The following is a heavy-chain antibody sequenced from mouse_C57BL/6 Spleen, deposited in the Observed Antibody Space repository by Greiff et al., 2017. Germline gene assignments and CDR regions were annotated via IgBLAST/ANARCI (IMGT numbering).Heavy chain of an antibody. CDR3: ARRAYYSKAMDD. CDR2: IYWDDDK. Sequence: QVTLKVSGPGILQSSQTLSLTCSFSGFSLSTSGMGVSWIRQPSGKGLAWLAPIYWDDDKRYNPSLKSRLTISKDTSRNQVFLKITRVDTADTAKYDGARRAYYSKAMDDGGQGTSVTVSS. D-gene: IGHD2-5*01. CDR1: GFSLSTSGMG. V-gene: IGHV8-12*01. J-gene: IGHJ4*01.